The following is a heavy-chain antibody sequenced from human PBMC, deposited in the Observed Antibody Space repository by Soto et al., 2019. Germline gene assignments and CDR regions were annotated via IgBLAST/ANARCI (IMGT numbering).Heavy chain of an antibody. V-gene: IGHV3-15*01. CDR2: IRSKTDGGTT. Sequence: GSLRLSGSASGSSFSNAWMNWVRQAPGKGLEYIGRIRSKTDGGTTEYAAPVEGRFTVSRDDSKNTLYLQMSGLKTEDTAVYYCTTTRPGTNVFDNWGQGTLVTV. CDR1: GSSFSNAW. J-gene: IGHJ3*02. CDR3: TTTRPGTNVFDN.